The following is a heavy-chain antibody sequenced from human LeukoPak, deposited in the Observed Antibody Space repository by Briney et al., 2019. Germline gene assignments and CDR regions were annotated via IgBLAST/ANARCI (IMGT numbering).Heavy chain of an antibody. D-gene: IGHD3-9*01. CDR2: ISGSGGST. J-gene: IGHJ3*02. CDR1: GFTFSSYA. V-gene: IGHV3-23*01. CDR3: AREGRYFDWLPDAFDI. Sequence: GGSLRLSCAASGFTFSSYAMSWVRQAPGKGLEWVSAISGSGGSTYYADSVKGRFTISRDNSKNTLYLQMNSLRAENTAVYYCAREGRYFDWLPDAFDIWGQGTMVTVSS.